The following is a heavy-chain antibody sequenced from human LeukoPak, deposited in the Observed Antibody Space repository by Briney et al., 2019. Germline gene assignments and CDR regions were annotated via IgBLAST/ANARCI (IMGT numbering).Heavy chain of an antibody. V-gene: IGHV1-69*05. Sequence: SVKVSCKASGGTFSSYAISWVRQAPGQGLEWMGGIIPIFGTANYAQKFQGRVTITTDESTSTAYMELSSLRSEDTAVYYCAREANFYYYMDVWGKGTTVTVSS. CDR1: GGTFSSYA. J-gene: IGHJ6*03. CDR3: AREANFYYYMDV. CDR2: IIPIFGTA. D-gene: IGHD1-1*01.